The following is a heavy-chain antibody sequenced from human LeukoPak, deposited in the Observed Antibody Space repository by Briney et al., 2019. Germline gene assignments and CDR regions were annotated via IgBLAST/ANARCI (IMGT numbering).Heavy chain of an antibody. CDR3: ARGIYGDSRRDYYGMDV. V-gene: IGHV1-69*13. D-gene: IGHD4-17*01. CDR2: IIPIFGTA. Sequence: SVKVSCKASGATFSSYAISWVRQAPGQGLEWMGGIIPIFGTANYAQKFQGRVTITADESTSTAYMELSSLRSEDTAVYYCARGIYGDSRRDYYGMDVWGKGTTVTVSS. CDR1: GATFSSYA. J-gene: IGHJ6*04.